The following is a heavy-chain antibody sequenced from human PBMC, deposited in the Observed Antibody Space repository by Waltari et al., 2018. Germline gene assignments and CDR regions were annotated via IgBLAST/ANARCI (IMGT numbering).Heavy chain of an antibody. CDR1: GGSISSYS. J-gene: IGHJ4*02. Sequence: QVQLQESGPGLVKPSETLSLTCPVSGGSISSYSWSWIRQPAGKGLEWIGRIYTSGSTNYNPSLKSRVTISVDKSKNQFSLKLSSVTAADTAVYYCARDQMVSSSWYYFDYWGQGTLVTVSS. V-gene: IGHV4-4*07. CDR3: ARDQMVSSSWYYFDY. CDR2: IYTSGST. D-gene: IGHD6-13*01.